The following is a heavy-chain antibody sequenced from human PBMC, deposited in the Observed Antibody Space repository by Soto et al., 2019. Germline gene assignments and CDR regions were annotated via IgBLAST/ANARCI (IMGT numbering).Heavy chain of an antibody. J-gene: IGHJ6*02. Sequence: ASVKVSCKASGYTFSSYGISWVRQAPGQGLEWMGWISTYNGNTNYAQKLQGRVTMTTDTSTNTAYMDLRSLTSDDTAVYFCARRLASYYYGMDVWGQGTTVTVYS. D-gene: IGHD3-16*01. V-gene: IGHV1-18*01. CDR3: ARRLASYYYGMDV. CDR2: ISTYNGNT. CDR1: GYTFSSYG.